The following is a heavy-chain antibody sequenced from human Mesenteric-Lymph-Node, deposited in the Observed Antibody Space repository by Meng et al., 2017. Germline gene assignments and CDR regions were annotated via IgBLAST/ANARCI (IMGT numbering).Heavy chain of an antibody. CDR2: INPNSGGT. V-gene: IGHV1-2*02. J-gene: IGHJ6*02. CDR1: GYTFTGYY. D-gene: IGHD6-6*01. Sequence: ASVKVSCKASGYTFTGYYMHWVRQAPGQGLEWMGWINPNSGGTNYAQKFQGRVTMTRDTSISTAYMELSRLRSEDTAVYYCARVRGIAAHPHYYYYGMDVWGQGTTVTVSS. CDR3: ARVRGIAAHPHYYYYGMDV.